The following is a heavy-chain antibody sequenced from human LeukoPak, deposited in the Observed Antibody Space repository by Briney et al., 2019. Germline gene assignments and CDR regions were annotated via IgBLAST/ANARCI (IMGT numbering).Heavy chain of an antibody. Sequence: PSETLSLTCTVSGYSISSGYYWGWIRQPPGKGLEWIGSIYHSGSTYYNPSLKSRVTISVDTSKNQFSLTLTSMTAADTTVYYCARVPHYYFGYGYFDTWGQGTRVTVSS. D-gene: IGHD3-10*01. J-gene: IGHJ4*02. CDR1: GYSISSGYY. CDR3: ARVPHYYFGYGYFDT. V-gene: IGHV4-38-2*02. CDR2: IYHSGST.